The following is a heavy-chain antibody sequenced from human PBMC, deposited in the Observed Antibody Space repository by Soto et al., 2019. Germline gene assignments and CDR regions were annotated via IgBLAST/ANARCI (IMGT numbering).Heavy chain of an antibody. CDR1: GGCISSYN. CDR3: ARDRGECNSSWFWYFSH. CDR2: LNIAGSI. Sequence: ETLSLTCSLSGGCISSYNWNWVRQPAGKGPEWVGRLNIAGSINYTPSLKTRITMSMDTSKNQISLHLRSVTAADTAIYYCARDRGECNSSWFWYFSHWGHGTLVTVSS. D-gene: IGHD6-13*01. J-gene: IGHJ2*01. V-gene: IGHV4-4*07.